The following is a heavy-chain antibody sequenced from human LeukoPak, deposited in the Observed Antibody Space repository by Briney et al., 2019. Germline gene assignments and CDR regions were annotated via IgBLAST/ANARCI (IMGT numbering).Heavy chain of an antibody. CDR3: AKENPYSSRWYVPGAFDI. V-gene: IGHV3-23*01. J-gene: IGHJ3*02. Sequence: GGSLRLSCAASGFTFSSYAMSWVGEAPGRGLEAGSAISGRGRSTYYADSVTRRFTISRDHSQNTLYLQMTSLRAEDTAVYYCAKENPYSSRWYVPGAFDIWGQGTIVTVSS. D-gene: IGHD6-13*01. CDR1: GFTFSSYA. CDR2: ISGRGRST.